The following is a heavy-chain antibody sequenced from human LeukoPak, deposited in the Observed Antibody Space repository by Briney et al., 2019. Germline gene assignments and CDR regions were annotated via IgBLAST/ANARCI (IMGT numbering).Heavy chain of an antibody. CDR1: GGTFSSYA. D-gene: IGHD1-26*01. J-gene: IGHJ3*02. CDR2: IIPIFGTA. CDR3: ARDVGATVVFDI. V-gene: IGHV1-69*13. Sequence: SVKVSCKASGGTFSSYAISWVRQAPGQGLEWMGGIIPIFGTANYAQKFQGRVTITADHSTSTAYMELSSLRSEDTAVYFCARDVGATVVFDIWGQGTFVTVSS.